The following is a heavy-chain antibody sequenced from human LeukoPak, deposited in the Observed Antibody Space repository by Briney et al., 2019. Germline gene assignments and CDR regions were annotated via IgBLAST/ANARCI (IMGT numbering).Heavy chain of an antibody. Sequence: SETLSLTCTVSGGSITSGNYYWGWIRQPPGKGLEWIEDIFFTGSTYYSPSLKSRVTISVGTSTTQFSLKLTSVTAADTAVYYCARQIASSGYLPWAFDIWGQGTVVTVSS. CDR1: GGSITSGNYY. CDR3: ARQIASSGYLPWAFDI. J-gene: IGHJ3*02. V-gene: IGHV4-39*01. D-gene: IGHD3-22*01. CDR2: IFFTGST.